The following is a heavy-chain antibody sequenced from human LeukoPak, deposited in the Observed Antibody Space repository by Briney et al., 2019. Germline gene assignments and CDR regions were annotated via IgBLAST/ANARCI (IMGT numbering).Heavy chain of an antibody. V-gene: IGHV1-18*01. J-gene: IGHJ4*02. D-gene: IGHD3-3*01. Sequence: ASVKVSCKASGYTFTRYTISWVRQAPGQGLEWMGWISAHNGNTSYAQKLQGRVTMTTDTSTSTAYMELRSLRSDDTAVYFCVRITIFVDYFDYWGQRTLVTVSS. CDR2: ISAHNGNT. CDR1: GYTFTRYT. CDR3: VRITIFVDYFDY.